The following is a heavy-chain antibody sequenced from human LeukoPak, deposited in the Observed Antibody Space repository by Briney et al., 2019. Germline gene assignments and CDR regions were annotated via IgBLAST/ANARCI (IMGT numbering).Heavy chain of an antibody. J-gene: IGHJ5*02. CDR3: ATGYSSKDWFDP. CDR1: GYTLTELS. V-gene: IGHV1-24*01. D-gene: IGHD6-19*01. Sequence: ASVKVSCKVSGYTLTELSMHWVRQAPGKGLEWMGGFDPEDGETIYAQKFQGRVTMTEDTSTDTAYMELGSLRSEDTAVYYCATGYSSKDWFDPWGQGTLVTVSS. CDR2: FDPEDGET.